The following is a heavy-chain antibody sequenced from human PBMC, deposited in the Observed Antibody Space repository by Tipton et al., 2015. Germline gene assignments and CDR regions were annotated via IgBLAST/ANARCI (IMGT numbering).Heavy chain of an antibody. CDR2: ISHSGNT. Sequence: LRLSCAASGFTFSSHAMSWVRQAPGKGLEWIGSISHSGNTYYNPSLKSRVTMSRDTSKNQFSLKLTSVTAADTAVYYCARGLLLWFGMSDYWGRGTLVTVSS. J-gene: IGHJ4*02. V-gene: IGHV4-38-2*01. D-gene: IGHD3-10*01. CDR1: GFTFSSHA. CDR3: ARGLLLWFGMSDY.